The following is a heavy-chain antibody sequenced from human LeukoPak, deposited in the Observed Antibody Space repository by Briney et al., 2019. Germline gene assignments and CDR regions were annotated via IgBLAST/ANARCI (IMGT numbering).Heavy chain of an antibody. CDR2: FYYSGST. CDR3: ARRKSGGYSGYIDS. V-gene: IGHV4-39*01. J-gene: IGHJ5*01. Sequence: SETLSLTCTVSGGSISRSSYLWGWVRQPPGKGLDWTWSFYYSGSTYHSPSLKSRVTISADTSKNQFSLILSSVTAADTAVYYCARRKSGGYSGYIDSWGQGTPVTVSS. CDR1: GGSISRSSYL. D-gene: IGHD5-12*01.